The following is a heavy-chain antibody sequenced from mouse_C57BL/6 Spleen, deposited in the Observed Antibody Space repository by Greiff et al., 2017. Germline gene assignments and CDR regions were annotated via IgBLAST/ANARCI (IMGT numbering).Heavy chain of an antibody. D-gene: IGHD1-1*01. CDR2: IFPGSGST. V-gene: IGHV1-9*01. Sequence: QVQLKQSGAELMKPGASVKLSCKATGYTFTGYWIEWVKQRPGPGLEWIGEIFPGSGSTTYNEKFKGKATFTADTSSNTAYMQLSSLTTEDSAIYYCARLDYGSSHYFDDWGQGTTLTVSS. CDR3: ARLDYGSSHYFDD. J-gene: IGHJ2*01. CDR1: GYTFTGYW.